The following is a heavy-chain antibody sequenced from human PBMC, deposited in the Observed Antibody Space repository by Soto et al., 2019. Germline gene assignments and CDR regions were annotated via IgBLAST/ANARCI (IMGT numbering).Heavy chain of an antibody. Sequence: VKVSCKASGGTFSSYAISWVRQAPGQGLEWMGGIIPIFGTANYAQKFQDRVTITMDTSTGTAYMELRSLTSDDTAIYYCAKNGQPPYYYYGLDVWGQGTKVTVSS. D-gene: IGHD2-8*01. CDR2: IIPIFGTA. CDR3: AKNGQPPYYYYGLDV. CDR1: GGTFSSYA. J-gene: IGHJ6*02. V-gene: IGHV1-69*05.